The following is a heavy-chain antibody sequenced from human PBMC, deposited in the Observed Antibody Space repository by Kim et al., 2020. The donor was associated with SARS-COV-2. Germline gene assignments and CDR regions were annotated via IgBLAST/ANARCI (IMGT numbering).Heavy chain of an antibody. Sequence: SVKDRFTHSRDDSKNTVFLQMRSLRVEDTAVYYCAKDVSGGYVGPDAFDIWGQGTMVTVSS. V-gene: IGHV3-23*01. CDR3: AKDVSGGYVGPDAFDI. J-gene: IGHJ3*02. D-gene: IGHD1-26*01.